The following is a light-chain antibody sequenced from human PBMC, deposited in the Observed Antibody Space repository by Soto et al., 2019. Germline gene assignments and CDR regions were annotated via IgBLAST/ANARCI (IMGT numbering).Light chain of an antibody. V-gene: IGKV1-5*03. CDR2: KAS. Sequence: DIQMTQSPSTLSASVGDRVTITCRASQTISSWLAWYQQKPGQAPKLLIYKASSLESAVPSRFSGSGSGTEFTLTISGLQPDDFASYYCQQYNSYPLTFXGGTKV. CDR3: QQYNSYPLT. CDR1: QTISSW. J-gene: IGKJ4*01.